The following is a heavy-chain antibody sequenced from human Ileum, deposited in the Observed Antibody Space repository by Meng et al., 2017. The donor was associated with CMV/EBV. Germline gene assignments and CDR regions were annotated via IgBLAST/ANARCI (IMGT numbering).Heavy chain of an antibody. J-gene: IGHJ4*02. CDR2: IYYSGSP. CDR1: GGSITSGNYY. D-gene: IGHD2-15*01. CDR3: VRQVVAASFDY. Sequence: QVRLQESAPGLVKPSQTLSLTCTVSGGSITSGNYYWSWIRQPPGRGLEWIGYIYYSGSPYYKPSLKSRVTISLDTSKNQFSLNLRSVTATDSAVYYCVRQVVAASFDYWGQGALVTVSS. V-gene: IGHV4-30-4*08.